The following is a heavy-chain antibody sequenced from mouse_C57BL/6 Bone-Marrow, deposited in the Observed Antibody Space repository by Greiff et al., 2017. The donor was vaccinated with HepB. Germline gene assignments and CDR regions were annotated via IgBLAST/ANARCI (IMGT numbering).Heavy chain of an antibody. Sequence: VQLQQSGAELAKPGASVKLSCKASGYTFTSYWMHWVKQRPGQGLEWLGYINPSSGYTKYKQKFKDKATLTADKSSSTAYMQLSSLTYEDSAVYYCARNPPYYRLRGWYFDVWGTGTTVTVSS. CDR3: ARNPPYYRLRGWYFDV. CDR1: GYTFTSYW. J-gene: IGHJ1*03. V-gene: IGHV1-7*01. CDR2: INPSSGYT. D-gene: IGHD2-12*01.